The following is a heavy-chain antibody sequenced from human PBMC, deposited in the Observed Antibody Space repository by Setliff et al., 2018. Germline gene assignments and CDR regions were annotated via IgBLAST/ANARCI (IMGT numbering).Heavy chain of an antibody. Sequence: ASVKVSCKASGYTFTGYYMHWVRQAPGQGLEWMGWINPNSGGTNYAQKFQGWVTMTRDTSISTAYMELSRLRSDDTAVYYCARALGATITHFDYRGQGTLVTVSS. CDR1: GYTFTGYY. J-gene: IGHJ4*02. D-gene: IGHD1-26*01. CDR3: ARALGATITHFDY. V-gene: IGHV1-2*04. CDR2: INPNSGGT.